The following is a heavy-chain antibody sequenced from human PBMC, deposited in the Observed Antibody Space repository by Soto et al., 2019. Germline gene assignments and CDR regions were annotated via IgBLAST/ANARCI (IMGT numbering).Heavy chain of an antibody. CDR1: GFTFNNYA. V-gene: IGHV3-30*18. J-gene: IGHJ4*02. Sequence: QVQLVESGGGVVQPGRSLRITCVASGFTFNNYAFHWVRQSPGTGLEWVAVISSDGSDKYYADSVKGRFTISRDNSKNTLHLQMDSLTAEDTAVYYCAKVRIAPAKPFYFDSWGQGTLVTVSS. D-gene: IGHD6-13*01. CDR2: ISSDGSDK. CDR3: AKVRIAPAKPFYFDS.